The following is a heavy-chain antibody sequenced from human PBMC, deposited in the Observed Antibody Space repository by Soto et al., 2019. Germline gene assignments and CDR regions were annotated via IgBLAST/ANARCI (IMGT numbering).Heavy chain of an antibody. J-gene: IGHJ5*02. V-gene: IGHV3-53*01. CDR2: IYSGGST. CDR1: GGSISSYY. Sequence: ETLSLTCTVSGGSISSYYWSWIRQPPGKGLEWVSVIYSGGSTYYADSVKGRFTISRDNSKNTLYLQMNSLRAEDTAVYYCARFPYSTRSGRGDWFDPWGQGTLVTVPQ. CDR3: ARFPYSTRSGRGDWFDP. D-gene: IGHD3-3*01.